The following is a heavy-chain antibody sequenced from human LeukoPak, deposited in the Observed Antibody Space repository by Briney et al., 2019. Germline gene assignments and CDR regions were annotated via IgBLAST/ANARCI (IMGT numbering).Heavy chain of an antibody. CDR3: ATIKRGYPFGYFDF. D-gene: IGHD5-18*01. CDR2: ISDSVTS. J-gene: IGHJ4*02. Sequence: SETLSLTCTVSGGSFSSHYWSWIRQSPGKGLEWIAYISDSVTSKDNPSLKSRLTLSADTSKNQFSLRLSYVTAADTAVYYCATIKRGYPFGYFDFWGQGILVTVSS. CDR1: GGSFSSHY. V-gene: IGHV4-59*11.